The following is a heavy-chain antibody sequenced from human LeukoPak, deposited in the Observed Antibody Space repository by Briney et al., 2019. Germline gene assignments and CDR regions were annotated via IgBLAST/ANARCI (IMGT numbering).Heavy chain of an antibody. CDR3: ARVGGYRSGGSCFPYYYMDV. CDR1: GYTFTGYY. Sequence: AAVKVSCKTSGYTFTGYYMHWVRQAPAQGLEWMGWINPNSGGTNYAQKFQGRVTMTRETSISTAYMELSRLRSDDTAVYYCARVGGYRSGGSCFPYYYMDVWGKGTTVTVSS. CDR2: INPNSGGT. D-gene: IGHD2-15*01. J-gene: IGHJ6*03. V-gene: IGHV1-2*02.